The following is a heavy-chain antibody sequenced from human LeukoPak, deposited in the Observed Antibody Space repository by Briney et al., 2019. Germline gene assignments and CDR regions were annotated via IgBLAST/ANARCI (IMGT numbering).Heavy chain of an antibody. CDR3: ARDQSGEWELLSGWWFDP. CDR2: INPSGGFT. Sequence: ASVKVSCKASGYSFSTHWMHWVRQAPGQGLEWMGIINPSGGFTSYAQKLQGRVTVTRDMSTSTVYMELSNLRSEDAAVYYCARDQSGEWELLSGWWFDPWGQGTLVTVSS. CDR1: GYSFSTHW. J-gene: IGHJ5*02. V-gene: IGHV1-46*01. D-gene: IGHD1-26*01.